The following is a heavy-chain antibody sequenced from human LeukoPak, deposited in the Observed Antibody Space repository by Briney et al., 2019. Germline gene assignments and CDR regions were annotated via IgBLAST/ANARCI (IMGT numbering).Heavy chain of an antibody. V-gene: IGHV3-48*03. CDR1: GFTFSSYE. CDR2: LGSSDSGI. D-gene: IGHD3-3*01. CDR3: ARGGSSYQAFDY. Sequence: PGGSLRLSCVASGFTFSSYEMNWVRQAPGKGLEGVSYLGSSDSGIYYGDSVKGRFTMSRDNAKNSLYLQMNSLRAEDTAIYYCARGGSSYQAFDYWGQGTLVTVSS. J-gene: IGHJ4*02.